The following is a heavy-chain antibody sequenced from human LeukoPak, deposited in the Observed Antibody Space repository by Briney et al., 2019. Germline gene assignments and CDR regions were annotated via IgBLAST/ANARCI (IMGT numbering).Heavy chain of an antibody. CDR3: AAIYDFWSGSYLFGY. D-gene: IGHD3-3*01. V-gene: IGHV1-58*01. J-gene: IGHJ4*02. Sequence: RRASVKVSCKASGFTFSSSAVQWVRQARGQRLEWIGWVVVGSGNTNYAQKFQERVTITRDMSTSTAYMELSSLRSEDTAVYYCAAIYDFWSGSYLFGYWGQGTLVTVSS. CDR2: VVVGSGNT. CDR1: GFTFSSSA.